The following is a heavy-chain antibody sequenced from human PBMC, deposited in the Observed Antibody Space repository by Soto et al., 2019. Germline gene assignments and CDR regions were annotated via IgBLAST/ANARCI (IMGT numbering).Heavy chain of an antibody. D-gene: IGHD5-12*01. CDR3: ARQATNTASACDI. Sequence: QVQLQESGPGLVKPSETLSLTCTVSGGSVSSGSYYWSWIRQSPGKGLEWIGYIYYTGSTYYNPSLTSRVTISLDPANNQFSLKVNSVTAADTAVYYCARQATNTASACDIWGQGTMVTVSS. CDR1: GGSVSSGSYY. J-gene: IGHJ3*02. V-gene: IGHV4-61*01. CDR2: IYYTGST.